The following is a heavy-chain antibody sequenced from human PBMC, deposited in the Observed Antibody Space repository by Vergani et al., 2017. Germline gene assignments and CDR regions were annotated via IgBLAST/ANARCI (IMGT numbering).Heavy chain of an antibody. V-gene: IGHV1-2*02. Sequence: QVQLVQSGAEVKKPGASVKVSCKASGYTFTGYYMHWLRQAPGQGLEWMGWINPNSGGTNYAQKFQGRVTMTRDTSISTAYMELSRLRSDDTAVYYCARGPIVVVVAATPSDYWGQGTLVTVSS. J-gene: IGHJ4*02. D-gene: IGHD2-15*01. CDR1: GYTFTGYY. CDR3: ARGPIVVVVAATPSDY. CDR2: INPNSGGT.